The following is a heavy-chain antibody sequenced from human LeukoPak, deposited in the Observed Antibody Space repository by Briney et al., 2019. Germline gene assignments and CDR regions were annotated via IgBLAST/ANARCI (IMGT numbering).Heavy chain of an antibody. J-gene: IGHJ4*02. CDR1: GFTFSSYA. D-gene: IGHD2-8*01. CDR2: ISYDGSNK. CDR3: TRGVTIVPDY. Sequence: GGSLRLSCAASGFTFSSYAMHWVRQAPGKGPEWVAVISYDGSNKYYADSVKGRFTISRDNSKNTLYLQMNSLRVEDTAVYYCTRGVTIVPDYWGQGTLVTVSS. V-gene: IGHV3-30-3*01.